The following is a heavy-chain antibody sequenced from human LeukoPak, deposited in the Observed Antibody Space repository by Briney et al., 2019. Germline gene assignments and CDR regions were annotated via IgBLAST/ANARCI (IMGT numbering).Heavy chain of an antibody. Sequence: GGSLRLSCAASGFTFSSYSMTWVRQAPGKGLEWVSSISSSSSYIYYADSVKGRFTISRDNAKNSLYLQMNSLRAEDTAVYYCARDPGDPYSGSYFDYWGQGTLVTVSS. CDR1: GFTFSSYS. CDR2: ISSSSSYI. CDR3: ARDPGDPYSGSYFDY. J-gene: IGHJ4*02. D-gene: IGHD1-26*01. V-gene: IGHV3-21*01.